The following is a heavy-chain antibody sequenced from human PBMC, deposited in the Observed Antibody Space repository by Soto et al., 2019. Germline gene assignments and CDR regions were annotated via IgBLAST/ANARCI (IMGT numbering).Heavy chain of an antibody. CDR2: IIPIFGTA. Sequence: QVQLVQSGAEVKKPGSSVKVSCKASGGTFSSYAISWVRQAPGQGLEWMGGIIPIFGTAHYAQKFQGRVTITADKSASTAYLEVGSLRSEDTAVYSCARVRGYYDSSGYYPDAFDIWGHGTMVTVSS. J-gene: IGHJ3*02. V-gene: IGHV1-69*06. D-gene: IGHD3-22*01. CDR1: GGTFSSYA. CDR3: ARVRGYYDSSGYYPDAFDI.